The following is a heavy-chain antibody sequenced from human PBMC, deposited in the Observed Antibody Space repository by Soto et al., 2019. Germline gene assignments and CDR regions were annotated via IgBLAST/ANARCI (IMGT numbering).Heavy chain of an antibody. CDR3: ARSYCGDDCALDH. V-gene: IGHV3-30-3*01. CDR1: GFIFSNYV. Sequence: GGSLRLSCAASGFIFSNYVMHWVRQAPGKGLEWVAVISYDGNSKHYADSVKGRFTISRDNSKSTLYVQMNSLRAEDTAVYYCARSYCGDDCALDHWGQGTLVTVSS. J-gene: IGHJ4*02. CDR2: ISYDGNSK. D-gene: IGHD2-21*02.